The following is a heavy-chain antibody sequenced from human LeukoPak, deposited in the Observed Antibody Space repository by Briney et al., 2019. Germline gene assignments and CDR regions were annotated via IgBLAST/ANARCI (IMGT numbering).Heavy chain of an antibody. CDR1: GYSFTSYW. Sequence: GESLKISCKGSGYSFTSYWISWVRQMPGKGLEWMGRIDPSDSYTNYSPSFQGHVTISADQSISTAYLQWSSLKASDTAMYYCARRQYQEDYYYYGMDVWGKGTTVTVSS. J-gene: IGHJ6*04. V-gene: IGHV5-10-1*01. D-gene: IGHD2-2*01. CDR2: IDPSDSYT. CDR3: ARRQYQEDYYYYGMDV.